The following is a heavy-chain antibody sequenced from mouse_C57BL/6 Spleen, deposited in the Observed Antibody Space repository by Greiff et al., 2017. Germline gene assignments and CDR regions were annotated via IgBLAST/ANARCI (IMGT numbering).Heavy chain of an antibody. Sequence: EVTLVESGGGLVKPGGSLKLSCAASGFTFSDYGMHWVRQAPEKGLEWVAYISSGSSTIYYADTVKGRFTISRDNAKNTLFLQMTSLRSEDTAMYYCARPMVTTRSFAYWGQGTLVTVSA. CDR1: GFTFSDYG. V-gene: IGHV5-17*01. D-gene: IGHD2-2*01. CDR3: ARPMVTTRSFAY. J-gene: IGHJ3*01. CDR2: ISSGSSTI.